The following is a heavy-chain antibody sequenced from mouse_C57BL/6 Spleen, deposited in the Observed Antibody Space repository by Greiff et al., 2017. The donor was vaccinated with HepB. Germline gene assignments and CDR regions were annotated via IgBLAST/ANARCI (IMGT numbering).Heavy chain of an antibody. CDR3: ARSITTDEAWFAY. Sequence: VQLQQSGAELVKPGASVKISCKASGYAFSSYWMNWVKQRPGKGLEWIGQIYPGDGDTNYNGKFKGKATLTADKSSSTAYMQLSSLTSEDSAVYFCARSITTDEAWFAYWGQGTLVTVSA. V-gene: IGHV1-80*01. CDR2: IYPGDGDT. CDR1: GYAFSSYW. D-gene: IGHD1-1*01. J-gene: IGHJ3*01.